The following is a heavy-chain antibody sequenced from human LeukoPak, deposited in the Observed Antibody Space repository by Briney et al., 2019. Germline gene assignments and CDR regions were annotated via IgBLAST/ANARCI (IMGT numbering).Heavy chain of an antibody. D-gene: IGHD4-17*01. CDR3: ARARTTRGFDY. CDR2: IWYDGSNK. Sequence: GGSLRLSCAASGFTFNSYGIHWVRQAPGRGLEWVAFIWYDGSNKYYADSVKGRFTISRDNSKNTLYLQMNSLRAEDTAVYYCARARTTRGFDYWGQGTLVTVSS. J-gene: IGHJ4*02. CDR1: GFTFNSYG. V-gene: IGHV3-33*01.